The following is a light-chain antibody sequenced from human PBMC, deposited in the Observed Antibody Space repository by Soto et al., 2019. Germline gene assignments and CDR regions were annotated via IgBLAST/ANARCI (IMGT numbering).Light chain of an antibody. CDR1: SSNIGAGYD. CDR3: QSYDSSLSLV. CDR2: GNS. V-gene: IGLV1-40*01. J-gene: IGLJ2*01. Sequence: QSVLTQPPSVSGAPGQRVTISCTGSSSNIGAGYDVHWYQQLPGTAPKLLIYGNSNRPSGVPDRFAGSKSGTSASLAITGLQAEDEADYYGQSYDSSLSLVFGGGTKLTVL.